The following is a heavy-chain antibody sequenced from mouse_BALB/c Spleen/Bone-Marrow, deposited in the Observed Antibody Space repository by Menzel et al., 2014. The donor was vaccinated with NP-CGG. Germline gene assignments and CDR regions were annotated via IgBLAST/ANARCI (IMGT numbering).Heavy chain of an antibody. D-gene: IGHD2-3*01. V-gene: IGHV1S29*02. CDR2: IYPYNGGT. CDR1: GYTFTDYN. CDR3: ARLDGYYVAMDY. Sequence: EVKLMESGPELVKPGASVKISCEASGYTFTDYNMHWVKQSHGKSLEWIGYIYPYNGGTGYNQKFKSKATLTVDNSSSTAYMELRSLTSEDSAVYYCARLDGYYVAMDYWGQGTSVTVSS. J-gene: IGHJ4*01.